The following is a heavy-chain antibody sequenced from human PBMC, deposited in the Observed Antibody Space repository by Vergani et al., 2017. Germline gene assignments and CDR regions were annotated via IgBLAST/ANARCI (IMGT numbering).Heavy chain of an antibody. Sequence: EVQLVESGGGLVQPGRSLRLSCAASGFTFDDYAMHWVRQAPGKGLEWVSGISWNSGSIAYAASVKGRFTISRDNAKNSLYLQMNSLRAEDTALYYCAKGRVFGVVINSDFDYWGQGTLVTVSS. V-gene: IGHV3-9*01. CDR1: GFTFDDYA. D-gene: IGHD3-3*01. CDR3: AKGRVFGVVINSDFDY. CDR2: ISWNSGSI. J-gene: IGHJ4*02.